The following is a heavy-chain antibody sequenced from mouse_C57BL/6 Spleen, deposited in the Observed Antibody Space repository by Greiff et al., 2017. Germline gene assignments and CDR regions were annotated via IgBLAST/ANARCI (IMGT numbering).Heavy chain of an antibody. CDR3: ARQATTVVARRGFDY. D-gene: IGHD1-1*01. CDR1: GYTFTDYY. V-gene: IGHV1-26*01. Sequence: EVQLQQSGPELVKPGASVKISCKASGYTFTDYYMNWVKQSHGKSLEWIGDINPNNGGTSYNQKFKGKAPLTVDKSSSTAYMELRSLTSEDSAVYYCARQATTVVARRGFDYWGQGTTLTVSS. J-gene: IGHJ2*01. CDR2: INPNNGGT.